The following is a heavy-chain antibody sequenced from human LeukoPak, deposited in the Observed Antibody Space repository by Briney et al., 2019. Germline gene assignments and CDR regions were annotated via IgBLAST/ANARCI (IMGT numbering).Heavy chain of an antibody. Sequence: GRSLRLSCAASGFTFNNYALHWVRQPPGKGLEWVAVISYNGNDKYYTDSVKGRFTISRDNSNHTLYLQMHSLRGEDTAVYYCARGDYGSTWYDFFFDYWGQGILVTVSS. CDR1: GFTFNNYA. J-gene: IGHJ4*02. CDR2: ISYNGNDK. D-gene: IGHD6-13*01. V-gene: IGHV3-30-3*01. CDR3: ARGDYGSTWYDFFFDY.